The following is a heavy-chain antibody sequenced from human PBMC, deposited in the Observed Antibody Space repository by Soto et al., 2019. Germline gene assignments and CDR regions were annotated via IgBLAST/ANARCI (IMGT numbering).Heavy chain of an antibody. V-gene: IGHV1-69*01. CDR3: ARRRSVVVVAATPTYYYYGMDV. CDR2: IIPIFGTA. J-gene: IGHJ6*02. D-gene: IGHD2-15*01. CDR1: GGTFSSYT. Sequence: QVQLVQSGAEVKKPGSSVKVSCKASGGTFSSYTISWVRQAPGQGLEWMGGIIPIFGTANYAQKFQGRVTISADESASTAYMELRCLRSEDTAMYYCARRRSVVVVAATPTYYYYGMDVWGQGTTVTVSS.